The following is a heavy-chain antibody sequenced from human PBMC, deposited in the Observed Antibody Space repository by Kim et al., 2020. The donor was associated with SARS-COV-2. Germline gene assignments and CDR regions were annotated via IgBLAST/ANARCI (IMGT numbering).Heavy chain of an antibody. J-gene: IGHJ4*02. CDR2: INHSGST. CDR1: GGSFSGYY. CDR3: ARGRYSGYGFDY. Sequence: SETLSLTCAVYGGSFSGYYWSWIRQPPGKGLEWIGEINHSGSTNYNPSLKSRVSISVDTSKNQFSLKLSSVTAADTAVYYCARGRYSGYGFDYWGQGTLV. V-gene: IGHV4-34*01. D-gene: IGHD5-12*01.